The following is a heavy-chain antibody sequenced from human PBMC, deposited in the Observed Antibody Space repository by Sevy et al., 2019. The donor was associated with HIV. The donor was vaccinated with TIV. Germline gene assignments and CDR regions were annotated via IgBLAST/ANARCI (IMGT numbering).Heavy chain of an antibody. CDR2: ISYDGSNK. V-gene: IGHV3-30-3*01. CDR1: GLTFRSYA. D-gene: IGHD5-18*01. CDR3: SRASWIQLWSAFDY. J-gene: IGHJ4*02. Sequence: GGSLRLSCAASGLTFRSYAMHWVRQAPGKGLEWVAVISYDGSNKYYADSVKGRFTISRDNSKNTLYLQMNSLRAEDTAVYYCSRASWIQLWSAFDYWGQGTLVTVSS.